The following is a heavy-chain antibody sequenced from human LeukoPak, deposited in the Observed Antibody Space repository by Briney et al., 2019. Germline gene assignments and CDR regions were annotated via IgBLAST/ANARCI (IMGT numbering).Heavy chain of an antibody. Sequence: GASVKVSCKVSGHSLTQLSMHWVRQGSGRGLEWMGGFDPVDGETIYAQKFQGRVTTTEDTSTDTAYMELSSLGSDDTAVYYCAILLEDFAFSTGSAKDYWGQGTLVTVSS. D-gene: IGHD3-3*01. V-gene: IGHV1-24*01. CDR3: AILLEDFAFSTGSAKDY. CDR1: GHSLTQLS. J-gene: IGHJ4*02. CDR2: FDPVDGET.